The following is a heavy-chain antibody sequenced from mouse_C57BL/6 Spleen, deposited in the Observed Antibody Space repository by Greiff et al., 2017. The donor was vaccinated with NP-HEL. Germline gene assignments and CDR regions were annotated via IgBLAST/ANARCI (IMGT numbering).Heavy chain of an antibody. CDR1: GYSFTGYF. Sequence: VHVKQSGPELVKPGDSVKISCKASGYSFTGYFMNWVMQSHGKSLEWIGRINPYNGDTFYNQKFKGKATLTVDKSSSTAHMELRSLTSEDSAVYYCARSTMVTGYYFDYWGQGTTLTVSS. J-gene: IGHJ2*01. CDR3: ARSTMVTGYYFDY. V-gene: IGHV1-20*01. CDR2: INPYNGDT. D-gene: IGHD2-2*01.